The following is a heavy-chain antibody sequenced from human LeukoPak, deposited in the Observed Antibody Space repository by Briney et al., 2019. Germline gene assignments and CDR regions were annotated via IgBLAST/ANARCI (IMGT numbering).Heavy chain of an antibody. Sequence: GASVKVSCKASGGTFSSYAISWVRQAPGQGLEWMGRIIPIFGTANYAQKFQGRVTITTDESTSTAYMELSSLRSEDTAVYYCARDGGLVITPYMVVWGKGTTVTVSS. CDR3: ARDGGLVITPYMVV. V-gene: IGHV1-69*05. CDR1: GGTFSSYA. J-gene: IGHJ6*03. CDR2: IIPIFGTA. D-gene: IGHD3-16*01.